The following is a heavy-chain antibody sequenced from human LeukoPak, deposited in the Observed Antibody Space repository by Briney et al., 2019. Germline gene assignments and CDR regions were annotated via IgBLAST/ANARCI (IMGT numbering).Heavy chain of an antibody. J-gene: IGHJ3*02. CDR2: ISSASIYI. CDR3: GSPRTFSGRNVLDM. Sequence: GGSLRLSCAASGFTFSRYTMNWVRQAPGKGLEWVSSISSASIYIYYADSVKGRFTISRDNAKNTLYLQMNSLRGEDTAVHYCGSPRTFSGRNVLDMWGQGTMVTVSS. D-gene: IGHD3-10*02. CDR1: GFTFSRYT. V-gene: IGHV3-21*01.